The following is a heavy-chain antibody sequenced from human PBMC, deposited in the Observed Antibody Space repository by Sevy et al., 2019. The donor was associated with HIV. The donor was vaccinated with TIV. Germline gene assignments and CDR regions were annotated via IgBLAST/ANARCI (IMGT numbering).Heavy chain of an antibody. J-gene: IGHJ6*02. V-gene: IGHV3-11*01. CDR3: ARDRRDGYKDGMDV. Sequence: GGSLRPSCAASGFTFSDYYMSWIRQAPGKGLEWVSYISSSGSTIYYADSVKGRFTISRDNAKNSLYLQMNSLRAEDTAGYYCARDRRDGYKDGMDVWGQGTTVTVSS. CDR2: ISSSGSTI. CDR1: GFTFSDYY. D-gene: IGHD5-12*01.